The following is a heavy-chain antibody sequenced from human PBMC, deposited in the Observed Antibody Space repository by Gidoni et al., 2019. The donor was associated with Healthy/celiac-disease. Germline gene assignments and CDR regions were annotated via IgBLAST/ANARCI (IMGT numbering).Heavy chain of an antibody. J-gene: IGHJ4*02. CDR2: ISSSSSYI. D-gene: IGHD5-12*01. Sequence: EVQLVESGGGMVKPGGSLRLSCAASGFTFSSYSMNWVRQAPGKGLGWVSSISSSSSYIYYADSVKGRFTISRDNAKNSLYLQMNSLRAEDTAVYYCASVRRDGYNPIDYWGQGTLVTVSS. CDR3: ASVRRDGYNPIDY. V-gene: IGHV3-21*01. CDR1: GFTFSSYS.